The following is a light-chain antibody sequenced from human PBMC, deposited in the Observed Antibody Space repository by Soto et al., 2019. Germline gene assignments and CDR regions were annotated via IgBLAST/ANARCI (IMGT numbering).Light chain of an antibody. J-gene: IGLJ3*02. V-gene: IGLV1-40*01. CDR1: NSNIGAGYD. Sequence: QSVLTQPPSVSGAPGQRVSISCTGSNSNIGAGYDVNWYQQLPGTAPKLLIYANIDRPSGVPDRFSGSKSGASAFLVITGLQAEDEAVSYCQSYDSSMSGSRVFGGGTKLTVL. CDR3: QSYDSSMSGSRV. CDR2: ANI.